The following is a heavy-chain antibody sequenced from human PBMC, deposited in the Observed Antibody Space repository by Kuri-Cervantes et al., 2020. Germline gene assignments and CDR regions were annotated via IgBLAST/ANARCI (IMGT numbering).Heavy chain of an antibody. D-gene: IGHD6-19*01. CDR2: ISYDGSNK. J-gene: IGHJ6*02. V-gene: IGHV3-30*03. Sequence: GGSLRLSCAASGFTFSSYGMHWVRQAPGKGLEWVAVISYDGSNKYYADSVKGRFTISRDNSKNTLYLQMNSLKTEDTAVYYCTTDEQWQTGGYGMDVWGQGTTVTVSS. CDR1: GFTFSSYG. CDR3: TTDEQWQTGGYGMDV.